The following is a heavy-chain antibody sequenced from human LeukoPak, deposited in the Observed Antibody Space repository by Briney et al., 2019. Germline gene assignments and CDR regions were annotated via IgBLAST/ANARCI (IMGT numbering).Heavy chain of an antibody. CDR2: INHSGST. J-gene: IGHJ5*02. CDR3: ARGRSFWQLPFDP. D-gene: IGHD6-6*01. Sequence: SETLSLTCAVCGGSFSGYYWSWIRQPPGKGLEWIGEINHSGSTNYNPSLKSRVTISVDTSKNQFSLKLSSVTAADTAVYYCARGRSFWQLPFDPWGQGTLVTVSS. V-gene: IGHV4-34*01. CDR1: GGSFSGYY.